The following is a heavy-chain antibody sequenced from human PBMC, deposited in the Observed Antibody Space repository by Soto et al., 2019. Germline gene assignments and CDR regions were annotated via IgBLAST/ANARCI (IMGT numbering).Heavy chain of an antibody. CDR2: INPSGGRT. Sequence: QVQLVQSGAEVKKPGASVKVSCKASGYTVTSYYMHWVLQAPGHGLEWMGIINPSGGRTGYAQKFQGRDTMTRDTSTSTVYMELSRLRSEDTAVYYCARGGPGGYWGQGTLVTVSS. CDR3: ARGGPGGY. V-gene: IGHV1-46*03. J-gene: IGHJ4*02. CDR1: GYTVTSYY.